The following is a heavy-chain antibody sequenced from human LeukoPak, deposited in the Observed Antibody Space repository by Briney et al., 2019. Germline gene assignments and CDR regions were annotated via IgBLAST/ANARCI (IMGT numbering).Heavy chain of an antibody. D-gene: IGHD3-3*01. J-gene: IGHJ4*02. CDR2: INPSGGGSST. V-gene: IGHV1-46*01. Sequence: GASVKVSCKASGYSFTSYYIHWVRQAPGQGLEWMAMINPSGGGSSTTYAQKFQGTLTLTRDMSTSTVYMELSSLRSEDTAVYYCARSITIFGVATLGYWGQGTLVTVSS. CDR3: ARSITIFGVATLGY. CDR1: GYSFTSYY.